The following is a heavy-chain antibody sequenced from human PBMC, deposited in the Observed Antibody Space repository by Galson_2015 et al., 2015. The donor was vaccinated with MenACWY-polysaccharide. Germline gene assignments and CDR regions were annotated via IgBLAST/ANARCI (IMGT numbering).Heavy chain of an antibody. CDR2: IYFSGRT. CDR1: GGSVSSAAYY. CDR3: ASEEIRGGSFGWFDP. D-gene: IGHD3-10*01. V-gene: IGHV4-61*08. J-gene: IGHJ5*02. Sequence: SGPGLVKPSETLSLTCTVSGGSVSSAAYYWSWLRQPPGKGLEWIGYIYFSGRTNYNPSLKSRVTVSLDTSKNQFSLRLSSVTAADTAFYYCASEEIRGGSFGWFDPWGQGTLVTVSS.